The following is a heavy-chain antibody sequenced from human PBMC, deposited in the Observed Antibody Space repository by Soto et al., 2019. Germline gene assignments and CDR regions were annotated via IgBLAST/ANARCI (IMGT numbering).Heavy chain of an antibody. CDR3: VGCAWGGFDY. CDR2: VYIGGNT. CDR1: GFTVSSNY. Sequence: EVQLVESGGGLVQPGGSLRLSCAASGFTVSSNYMSWVRQAPGKGLEWVSVVYIGGNTYYAESVEDRFTISRDNFQNMRYIQRSTVRAEGTGVYFCVGCAWGGFDYWGQGTLVTVTS. V-gene: IGHV3-66*01. J-gene: IGHJ4*02. D-gene: IGHD3-16*01.